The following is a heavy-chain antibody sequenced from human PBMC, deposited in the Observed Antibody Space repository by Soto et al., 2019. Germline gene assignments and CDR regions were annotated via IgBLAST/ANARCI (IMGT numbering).Heavy chain of an antibody. V-gene: IGHV4-39*01. CDR2: INYSGRT. CDR1: GGSISDSSHY. J-gene: IGHJ4*02. D-gene: IGHD2-8*01. CDR3: ASHRTFWPFDS. Sequence: SETLSLTCTVSGGSISDSSHYWAWIRQPPGKGLEWIATINYSGRTYYNPSLRSRVTISVDTSRDQFSLNLNSVTAADTAVYYCASHRTFWPFDSWGQGTVVTVSS.